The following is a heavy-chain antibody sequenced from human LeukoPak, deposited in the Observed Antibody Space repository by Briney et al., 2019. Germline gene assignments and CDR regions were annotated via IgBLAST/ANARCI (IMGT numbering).Heavy chain of an antibody. CDR3: ARGLPYYFWSGYHRTYYYYYMDV. V-gene: IGHV4-39*01. CDR1: GGSISSSSYY. Sequence: SETLTLTCTVPGGSISSSSYYWGWIRQPPGKGLEWIGSIYYSGSTYYNPSLMSRATISVDTSKNQFSLKLSSVTTADTAVYYCARGLPYYFWSGYHRTYYYYYMDVWGKGTTVTVSS. J-gene: IGHJ6*03. D-gene: IGHD3-3*01. CDR2: IYYSGST.